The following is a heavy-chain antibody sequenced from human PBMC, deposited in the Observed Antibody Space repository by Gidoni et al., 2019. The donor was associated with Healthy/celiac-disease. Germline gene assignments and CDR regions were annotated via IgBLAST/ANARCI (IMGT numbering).Heavy chain of an antibody. CDR2: INPSGGST. V-gene: IGHV1-46*03. CDR1: GYTFTSYY. J-gene: IGHJ3*02. CDR3: ASRSDYGVDAFDI. Sequence: QVQLVQSGAEEEKPGASVKGSCKASGYTFTSYYMHWVRQAPGQGLEWMGIINPSGGSTSYAQTFQGRVTMTRDTSTRTVYMELSSLRSEDTAVYYCASRSDYGVDAFDIWGQGTMVTVSS. D-gene: IGHD4-17*01.